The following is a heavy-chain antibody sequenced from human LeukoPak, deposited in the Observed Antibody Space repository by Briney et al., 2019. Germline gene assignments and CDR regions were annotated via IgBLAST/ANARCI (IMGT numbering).Heavy chain of an antibody. CDR3: ARGRVSSSTWYSTYYYYFYMDV. CDR2: IYYSGNT. D-gene: IGHD1-1*01. J-gene: IGHJ6*03. CDR1: GGSISSYY. V-gene: IGHV4-59*01. Sequence: SETLSLTCTVSGGSISSYYWNWIRQPPGKGLEWIAYIYYSGNTNYNPSLKSRVTISVDTSKNQFSLKLSSVTAADTAVYYCARGRVSSSTWYSTYYYYFYMDVWGKGTTVTVSS.